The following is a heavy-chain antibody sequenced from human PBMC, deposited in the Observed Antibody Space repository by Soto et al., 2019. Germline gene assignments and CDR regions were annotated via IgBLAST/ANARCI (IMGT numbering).Heavy chain of an antibody. Sequence: ASVKVSCKASGYTFINYYIHWVRQAPGHGLEWMAIINPTGGSTNYAQKFQGRLTLTMDTSTTTVYMELSSLTSEDTAIYYCARHLAAGEVWGQGTLVTVSS. J-gene: IGHJ4*02. V-gene: IGHV1-46*01. CDR3: ARHLAAGEV. CDR2: INPTGGST. D-gene: IGHD6-19*01. CDR1: GYTFINYY.